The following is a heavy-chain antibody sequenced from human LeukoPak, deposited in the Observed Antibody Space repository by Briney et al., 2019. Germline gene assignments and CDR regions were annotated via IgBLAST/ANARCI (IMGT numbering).Heavy chain of an antibody. Sequence: GGSLRLSCAASGFTFDDHGMHWVRQAPGKGLEWVSGISWSSGIIGYADSVKGRFTISRDNAKNSLYLLMDSLRAEDTALYYCAKDTGRPTDAITMEDNAFDIWGQGTMVTVSS. CDR3: AKDTGRPTDAITMEDNAFDI. V-gene: IGHV3-9*01. J-gene: IGHJ3*02. CDR2: ISWSSGII. CDR1: GFTFDDHG. D-gene: IGHD3-3*01.